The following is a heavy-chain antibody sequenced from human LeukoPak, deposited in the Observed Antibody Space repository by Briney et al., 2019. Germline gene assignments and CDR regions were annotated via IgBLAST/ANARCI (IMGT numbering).Heavy chain of an antibody. CDR3: AKDYPKTSYYGSGTYYRPNWFDP. J-gene: IGHJ5*02. V-gene: IGHV3-30*02. D-gene: IGHD3-10*01. CDR1: AFTFSSYG. Sequence: GVSLRRSGAAAAFTFSSYGMHWVRQAPGMGLEWVAFIRYDGSNKYYADSVKGRFTMSRDNSKNTLYLQMNSLRAEETAVYYCAKDYPKTSYYGSGTYYRPNWFDPWGQGTLVTVSS. CDR2: IRYDGSNK.